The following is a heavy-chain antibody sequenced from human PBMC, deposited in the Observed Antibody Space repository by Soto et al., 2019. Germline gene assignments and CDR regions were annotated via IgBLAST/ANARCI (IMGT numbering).Heavy chain of an antibody. CDR2: ISGSGGST. J-gene: IGHJ4*02. D-gene: IGHD6-13*01. CDR1: EFTFSNYA. CDR3: AKQAPYSNSWYEIDY. Sequence: PGGSLRLSCAASEFTFSNYAMHWLRQAPGKGLEWVSGISGSGGSTHYADSVKGRFTISRDNSKNTLYLQMNSLRAEDTAVYYCAKQAPYSNSWYEIDYWGQGTLVTVSS. V-gene: IGHV3-23*01.